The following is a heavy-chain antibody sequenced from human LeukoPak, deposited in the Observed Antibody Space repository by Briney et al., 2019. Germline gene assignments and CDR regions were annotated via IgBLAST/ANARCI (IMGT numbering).Heavy chain of an antibody. CDR2: IMKDGNEK. J-gene: IGHJ5*02. CDR1: GFTFSDYW. CDR3: ARGHLDP. V-gene: IGHV3-7*01. Sequence: GGSLRLSCAASGFTFSDYWMNWIRQAPGKGLEWVARIMKDGNEKYYVESIKGRFTISRDNAKNALYLQMNGLRAEDTGVYYCARGHLDPWGQGTLVTVS.